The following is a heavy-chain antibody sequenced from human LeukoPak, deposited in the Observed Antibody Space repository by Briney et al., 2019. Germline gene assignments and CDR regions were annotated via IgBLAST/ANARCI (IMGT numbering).Heavy chain of an antibody. CDR1: GGSISSGSYY. J-gene: IGHJ4*02. Sequence: PSETLSLTCTVSGGSISSGSYYWSWIRQPAGKGLEWIGRIYTSGSTHYNPSLKSRVTISVDTSKNQFSLKLSSVTAADTAVYYCARHDRSMVRGVYYFDYWGQGTLVTVSS. D-gene: IGHD3-10*01. CDR2: IYTSGST. CDR3: ARHDRSMVRGVYYFDY. V-gene: IGHV4-61*02.